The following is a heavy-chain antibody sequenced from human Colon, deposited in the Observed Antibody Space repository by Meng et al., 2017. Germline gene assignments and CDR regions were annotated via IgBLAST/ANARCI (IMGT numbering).Heavy chain of an antibody. CDR3: ASFPPPGKQWLVTDY. Sequence: QGQLQGSGPGLVKPSGTLSLTCAVPGGSISSSNWWSWVRQPPGKGLEWIGEIYHSGSTNYNPSLKSRVTISVDKSKNQFSLKLSSVTAADTAVYYCASFPPPGKQWLVTDYWGQGTLVTVSS. J-gene: IGHJ4*02. V-gene: IGHV4-4*02. D-gene: IGHD6-19*01. CDR2: IYHSGST. CDR1: GGSISSSNW.